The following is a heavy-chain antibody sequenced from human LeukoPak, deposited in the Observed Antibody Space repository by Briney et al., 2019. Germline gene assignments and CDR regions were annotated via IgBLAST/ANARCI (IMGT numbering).Heavy chain of an antibody. CDR3: ARRTVATTGVDY. D-gene: IGHD5-12*01. CDR1: GASISSRSYY. Sequence: SETLSLTCTVSGASISSRSYYWDWIRQPPGKGLDWIGSIYFSGSTYYNPSLNSRVTISVETSKNQFSLKLISVTAADTAVYYCARRTVATTGVDYWGQGSLVTVSS. CDR2: IYFSGST. V-gene: IGHV4-39*01. J-gene: IGHJ4*02.